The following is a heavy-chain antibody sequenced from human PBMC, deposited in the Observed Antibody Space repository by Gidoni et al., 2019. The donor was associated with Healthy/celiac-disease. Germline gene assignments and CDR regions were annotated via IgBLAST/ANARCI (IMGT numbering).Heavy chain of an antibody. CDR2: IWYDGSNK. CDR3: STVTTGT. D-gene: IGHD4-17*01. V-gene: IGHV3-33*01. CDR1: GFTFSSYG. Sequence: QVQLVESGGGVVQPGRSLSLSCAASGFTFSSYGMHWVRQAQGKGLEWVAVIWYDGSNKYYADSVKGRFTISRDNSKNTLYLQMNSLRAEDTAVYYCSTVTTGTWGQGTLVTVSS. J-gene: IGHJ5*02.